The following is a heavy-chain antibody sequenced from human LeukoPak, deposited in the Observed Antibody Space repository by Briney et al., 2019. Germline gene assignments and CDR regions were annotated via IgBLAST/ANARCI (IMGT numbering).Heavy chain of an antibody. Sequence: PSETLPLTCTVSGGSISSYYWNWIRQPAGKGLEWIGHIYTSGSTYYNPSLKSRVTISVDKSKNQFSLKLSSVTAADTAVYYCAGGRCSSTSCYAGDYWGQGTLVTVSS. CDR1: GGSISSYY. J-gene: IGHJ4*02. D-gene: IGHD2-2*01. V-gene: IGHV4-4*07. CDR2: IYTSGST. CDR3: AGGRCSSTSCYAGDY.